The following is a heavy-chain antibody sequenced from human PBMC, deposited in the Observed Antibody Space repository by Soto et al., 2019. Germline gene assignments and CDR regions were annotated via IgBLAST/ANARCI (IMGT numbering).Heavy chain of an antibody. D-gene: IGHD3-9*01. CDR3: TTLHVLRYFDWSYYFDY. V-gene: IGHV3-15*01. Sequence: GGSLRLSCAASGFTFSNAWMSWVRQAPGKGLEWVGRIKSKTDGGTTDYAAPVKGRFTISRDDSKNTLYLQMNSLKTEDTAVYYCTTLHVLRYFDWSYYFDYWGQGTLVTVSS. CDR2: IKSKTDGGTT. CDR1: GFTFSNAW. J-gene: IGHJ4*02.